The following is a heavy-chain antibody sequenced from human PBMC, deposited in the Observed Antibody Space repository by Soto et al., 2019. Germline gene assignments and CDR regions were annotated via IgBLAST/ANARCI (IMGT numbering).Heavy chain of an antibody. Sequence: HPGGSLRLSCAASGFTFSSYGMHWVRQAPGKGLEWVAVISYDGSNKCYADSVKGRFTISRDNSKNTLYLQMNSLRAEDTAVYYCAKDRLVATPYDYYYGMDVRGKGTPVTVSS. CDR3: AKDRLVATPYDYYYGMDV. V-gene: IGHV3-30*18. CDR2: ISYDGSNK. J-gene: IGHJ6*04. D-gene: IGHD5-12*01. CDR1: GFTFSSYG.